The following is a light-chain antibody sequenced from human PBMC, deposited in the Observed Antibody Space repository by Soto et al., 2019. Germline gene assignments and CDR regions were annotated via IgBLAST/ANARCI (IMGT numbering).Light chain of an antibody. CDR1: QDISKY. CDR2: DAS. CDR3: QEYNSFST. V-gene: IGKV1-5*01. J-gene: IGKJ1*01. Sequence: DIQMTQSPSSLSASVGDRVTITCQASQDISKYLNWYQQKPGKAPKLLIYDASSLESGVPSRFSGSGSGTEFTLTISRLQPDDFATYYCQEYNSFSTFGQGTKVDIK.